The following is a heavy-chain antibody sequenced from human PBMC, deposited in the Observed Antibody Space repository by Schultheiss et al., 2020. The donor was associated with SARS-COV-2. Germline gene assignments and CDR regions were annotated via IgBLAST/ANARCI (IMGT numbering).Heavy chain of an antibody. CDR2: ISSSSTI. D-gene: IGHD6-13*01. CDR1: GFTFSSYS. Sequence: GGSLRLSCAASGFTFSSYSMNWVRQAPGKGLEWVSYISSSSTIYYADSVKGRFTISRDNAKNSLYLQMNSLRDEDTAVYYCARCPLPYSSRDWFDPWGQGTLVTVSS. V-gene: IGHV3-48*02. J-gene: IGHJ5*02. CDR3: ARCPLPYSSRDWFDP.